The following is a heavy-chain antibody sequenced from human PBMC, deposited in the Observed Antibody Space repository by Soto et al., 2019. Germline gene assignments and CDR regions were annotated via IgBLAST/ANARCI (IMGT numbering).Heavy chain of an antibody. Sequence: ASVKVSCKASGGTFSSYAISWARQAPGQGLEWMGWINPNCGGTNYAQKFQGWVTMTRDTSISTAYMELSRLRSDDTAVYYCARDSLDIVVVPAAGSRWFDPWGQGTLVTVSS. CDR1: GGTFSSYA. V-gene: IGHV1-2*04. CDR2: INPNCGGT. CDR3: ARDSLDIVVVPAAGSRWFDP. D-gene: IGHD2-2*03. J-gene: IGHJ5*02.